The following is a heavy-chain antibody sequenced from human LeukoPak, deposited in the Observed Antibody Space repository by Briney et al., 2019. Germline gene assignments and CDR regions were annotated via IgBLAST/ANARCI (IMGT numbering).Heavy chain of an antibody. Sequence: GGSLRLSCAASGFTFSSYAMSWVRQAPGKGLEWVSAISGSGGSTYYADSVKGRFTISRDNSKNTLYLQMNSLRAEDTAVYYCARDRSSTSCYDYWGQGTLVTVSS. J-gene: IGHJ4*02. CDR3: ARDRSSTSCYDY. D-gene: IGHD2-2*01. CDR1: GFTFSSYA. CDR2: ISGSGGST. V-gene: IGHV3-23*01.